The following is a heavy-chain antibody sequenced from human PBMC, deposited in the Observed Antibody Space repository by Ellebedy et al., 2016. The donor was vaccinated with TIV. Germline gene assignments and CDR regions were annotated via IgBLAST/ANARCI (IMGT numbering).Heavy chain of an antibody. D-gene: IGHD1/OR15-1a*01. CDR1: GLTLRMYW. CDR3: GEKTNY. Sequence: GESLKISXVASGLTLRMYWVAWVRQAPGKGLEWVGNINEDGGATFYADSVKGRFIISRDDSKNSVFLQMNSLTVEDTAIYYCGEKTNYWGQGTMVTV. J-gene: IGHJ3*01. CDR2: INEDGGAT. V-gene: IGHV3-7*02.